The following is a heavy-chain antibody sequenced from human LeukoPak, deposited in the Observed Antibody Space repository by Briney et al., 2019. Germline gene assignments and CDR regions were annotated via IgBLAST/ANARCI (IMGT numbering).Heavy chain of an antibody. CDR1: GLTLSTAW. Sequence: GGSLRLSCTASGLTLSTAWMSWVRQAPGKGLEWVGRIKSKTEGGTTDYAAPVIGRFTISIDDSKNTLYLQMNSLTTGDTAVYYCAKYNIGWNFGSWGQGTLVTVSS. V-gene: IGHV3-15*01. CDR2: IKSKTEGGTT. D-gene: IGHD6-19*01. J-gene: IGHJ4*02. CDR3: AKYNIGWNFGS.